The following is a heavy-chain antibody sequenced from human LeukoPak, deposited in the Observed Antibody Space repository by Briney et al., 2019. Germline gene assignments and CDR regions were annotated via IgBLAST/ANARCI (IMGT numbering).Heavy chain of an antibody. V-gene: IGHV1-2*02. CDR3: ARDPYSNYFDY. D-gene: IGHD5-18*01. Sequence: ATVKVSCKSSGYTFTGYYMHWVRQAPGQGLEWMGWINPNTGGINYAQKFQGRVTMTRDTSISAAYMELSRLRSDDTAVYYCARDPYSNYFDYWGQGTLVTVSS. J-gene: IGHJ4*02. CDR2: INPNTGGI. CDR1: GYTFTGYY.